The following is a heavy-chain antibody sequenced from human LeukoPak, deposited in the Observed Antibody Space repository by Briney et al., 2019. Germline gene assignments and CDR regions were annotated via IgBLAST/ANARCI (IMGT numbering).Heavy chain of an antibody. V-gene: IGHV3-48*03. J-gene: IGHJ4*02. CDR3: ARVFSVAGPY. CDR1: GFTFSSYE. CDR2: ISSSGSTI. D-gene: IGHD6-19*01. Sequence: GGSLRLSCAASGFTFSSYEMNWVRQAPGKGLEWVSYISSSGSTIYYADSVKGRFTISRDNTKNSLYLQMNSLRAEDTAVYYCARVFSVAGPYWGQGTLVTVSS.